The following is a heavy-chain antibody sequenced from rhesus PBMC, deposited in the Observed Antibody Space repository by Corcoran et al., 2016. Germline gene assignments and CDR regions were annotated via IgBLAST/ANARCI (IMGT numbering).Heavy chain of an antibody. CDR2: IYGSDSST. Sequence: QLQLQESGPGLVKPSETLSVTCAGSGGSISSSYWSWIRQAPGKGLEWIGYIYGSDSSTNYNPSRNSRVTLSVDTSKNQLSLKLSSVTTADTAVYYCARDGTYSSWSLDYWGQGVLVTVSS. V-gene: IGHV4-169*02. D-gene: IGHD6-13*01. CDR3: ARDGTYSSWSLDY. J-gene: IGHJ4*01. CDR1: GGSISSSY.